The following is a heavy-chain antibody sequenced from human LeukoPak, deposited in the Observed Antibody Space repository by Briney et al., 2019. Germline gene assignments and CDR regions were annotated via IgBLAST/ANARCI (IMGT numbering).Heavy chain of an antibody. CDR3: ARGVVVPAAHYYYYGMDV. CDR1: GYTFTSYD. J-gene: IGHJ6*02. Sequence: GASVKVSCKASGYTFTSYDINWVRQATGQGLEWMGWMNPNSGNTGYAQKFQGRVTMTRNTSISTAYMELSSLRSEDTAVYYCARGVVVPAAHYYYYGMDVWGQGTTVTVSS. CDR2: MNPNSGNT. D-gene: IGHD2-2*01. V-gene: IGHV1-8*01.